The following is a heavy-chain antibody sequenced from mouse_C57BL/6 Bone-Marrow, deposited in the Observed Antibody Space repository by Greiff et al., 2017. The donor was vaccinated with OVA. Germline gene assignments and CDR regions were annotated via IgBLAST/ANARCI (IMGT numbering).Heavy chain of an antibody. V-gene: IGHV5-17*01. J-gene: IGHJ1*03. CDR2: ISSGSSTI. CDR3: ARINYWYFDV. Sequence: EVQGVESGGGLVKPGGSLKLSCAASGFTFSDYGMHWVRQAPEKGLEWVAYISSGSSTIYYADTVKGRFTISRDNAKNTLFLHMNMLRSEDTAMYYCARINYWYFDVWGKGTTVTVSS. CDR1: GFTFSDYG.